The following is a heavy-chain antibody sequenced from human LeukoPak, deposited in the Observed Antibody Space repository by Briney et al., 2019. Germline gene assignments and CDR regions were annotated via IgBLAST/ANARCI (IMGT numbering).Heavy chain of an antibody. Sequence: SSVKVSCKASGYTFTGYYMHWVRQAPGQGLEWRGWINRNSDGTNYAQKFQGWVTMTRDTSISTAYMELSSLRAEDTAVHYCATEMERCSSTSCYTTVRPLDYWGQGTLVTVSS. CDR3: ATEMERCSSTSCYTTVRPLDY. V-gene: IGHV1-2*04. J-gene: IGHJ4*02. CDR1: GYTFTGYY. CDR2: INRNSDGT. D-gene: IGHD2-2*02.